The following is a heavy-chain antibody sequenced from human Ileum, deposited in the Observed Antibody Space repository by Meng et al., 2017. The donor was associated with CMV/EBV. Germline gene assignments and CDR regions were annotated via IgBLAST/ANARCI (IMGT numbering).Heavy chain of an antibody. D-gene: IGHD6-13*01. CDR3: ARIPLGIADGPRDY. Sequence: ASVKVSCKTSGYSFIGYSIHWVRQAPGLGLEWMGWITPDTGGTNYAQQFQGRLSISSDASMRTADMELSRLRSDDTAMYYCARIPLGIADGPRDYWGQGTLVTVSS. J-gene: IGHJ4*02. CDR2: ITPDTGGT. V-gene: IGHV1-2*02. CDR1: GYSFIGYS.